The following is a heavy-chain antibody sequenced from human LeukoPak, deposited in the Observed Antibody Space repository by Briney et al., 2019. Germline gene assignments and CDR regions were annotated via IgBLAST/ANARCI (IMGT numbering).Heavy chain of an antibody. Sequence: SQTLSLTCTVSGGSISSGSYYWSWIRQPAGKGLEWIGRIYTSGSTNYNPSLKSPVTISVDTSKNQFSLKLSSVTAADTAVYYSARGLSRRYIVVVPAASNWFDPWGQGTLVTVSS. J-gene: IGHJ5*02. D-gene: IGHD2-2*01. CDR2: IYTSGST. CDR3: ARGLSRRYIVVVPAASNWFDP. CDR1: GGSISSGSYY. V-gene: IGHV4-61*02.